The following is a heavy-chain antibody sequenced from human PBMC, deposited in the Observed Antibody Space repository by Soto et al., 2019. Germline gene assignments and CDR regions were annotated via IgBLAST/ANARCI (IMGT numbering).Heavy chain of an antibody. Sequence: GGSLRLSCAASGFTFSSYGMHWVRQAPGKGLEWVAVISYDGSNKYYADSVKSRFTISRDNSKNTLYLQMNSLRAEDTAVYYCAKGPGNRLATPFDYWGQGTLVTVSS. CDR1: GFTFSSYG. D-gene: IGHD6-19*01. CDR2: ISYDGSNK. CDR3: AKGPGNRLATPFDY. V-gene: IGHV3-30*18. J-gene: IGHJ4*02.